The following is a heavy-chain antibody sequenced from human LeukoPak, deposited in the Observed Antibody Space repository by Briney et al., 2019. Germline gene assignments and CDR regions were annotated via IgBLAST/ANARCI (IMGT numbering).Heavy chain of an antibody. V-gene: IGHV4-30-2*01. CDR1: GGFISSGGYS. CDR2: IYHSGST. D-gene: IGHD3-10*01. CDR3: ARAAGMRGYFDY. J-gene: IGHJ4*02. Sequence: PSETLSLTCAVSGGFISSGGYSWSWIRQPPGKGLEWIGYIYHSGSTYYNPSLKSRVTISVDRSKNQFSLKLSSVTAADTAVYYCARAAGMRGYFDYWGQGTLVTVSS.